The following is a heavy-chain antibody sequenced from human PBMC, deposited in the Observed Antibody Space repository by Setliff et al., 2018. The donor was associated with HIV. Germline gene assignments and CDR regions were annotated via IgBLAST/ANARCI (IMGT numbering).Heavy chain of an antibody. Sequence: ASVKVSCKASGYTFSAYYIHWVRQAPGQGLEWMGWISPNGGDTKFAQRFQGRVTLTRDTSINTAHMELQRLRSDDTAMYYCATSTSRFFWNGFYQGGFGSRNSHSFENWGQGTLVTVSS. CDR3: ATSTSRFFWNGFYQGGFGSRNSHSFEN. J-gene: IGHJ4*02. CDR1: GYTFSAYY. V-gene: IGHV1-2*02. D-gene: IGHD3-3*01. CDR2: ISPNGGDT.